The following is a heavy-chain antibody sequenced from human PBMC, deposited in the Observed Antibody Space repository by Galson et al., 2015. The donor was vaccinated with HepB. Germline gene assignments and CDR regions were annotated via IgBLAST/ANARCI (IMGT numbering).Heavy chain of an antibody. D-gene: IGHD6-19*01. CDR1: GYTFTSYH. J-gene: IGHJ4*02. V-gene: IGHV1-8*01. CDR2: MNPNSGNT. CDR3: ARGAVAAPLTLDY. Sequence: SVKVSCKASGYTFTSYHINWVRQATGQGLEWMGWMNPNSGNTGYAQKFQGRVTMTRNTSISTAYMELSSLRSEDTAVYYCARGAVAAPLTLDYWGQGTLVTVSS.